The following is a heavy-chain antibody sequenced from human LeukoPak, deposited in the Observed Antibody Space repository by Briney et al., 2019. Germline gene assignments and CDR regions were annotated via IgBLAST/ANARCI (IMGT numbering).Heavy chain of an antibody. CDR1: GFTVSSSY. CDR3: ARVAVAGPTGWFDS. V-gene: IGHV3-53*01. J-gene: IGHJ5*01. CDR2: IYSGGST. Sequence: GGSLRLSCAASGFTVSSSYMSWVRQAPGKGLEWVSVIYSGGSTYYADSVKGRFTISRDNSKNTLYLQMNSLRAEDTAVYYCARVAVAGPTGWFDSWGQGTLVTVSS. D-gene: IGHD6-19*01.